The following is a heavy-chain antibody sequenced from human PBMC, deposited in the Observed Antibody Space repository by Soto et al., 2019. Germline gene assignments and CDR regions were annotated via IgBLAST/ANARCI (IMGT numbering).Heavy chain of an antibody. CDR1: GYTCTVYY. Sequence: GAPVKVYFKASGYTCTVYYMRWVRQAHGQGLEWMGWINPNSGGTNYAQKFQGRVTMTRDTSISTAYMELSRLRSDDTAVYYCACITMVRGVTAMDYSGQGTLGTVS. CDR2: INPNSGGT. D-gene: IGHD3-10*01. V-gene: IGHV1-2*02. J-gene: IGHJ4*02. CDR3: ACITMVRGVTAMDY.